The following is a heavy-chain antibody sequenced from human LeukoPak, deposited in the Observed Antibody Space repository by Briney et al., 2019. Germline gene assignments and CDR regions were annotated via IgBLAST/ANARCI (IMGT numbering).Heavy chain of an antibody. CDR2: ISSNGGST. Sequence: GGSLRLSCAASGFTFSSYAMHWVRQAPGKGLEYVSAISSNGGSTYYANSVKGRFTISRDNSKNTLYLQMGSLRAEDMAVYYCARVRGVRGLPGILIGRFSDYYYMDVWGKGTTVTISS. D-gene: IGHD3-9*01. J-gene: IGHJ6*03. CDR1: GFTFSSYA. V-gene: IGHV3-64*01. CDR3: ARVRGVRGLPGILIGRFSDYYYMDV.